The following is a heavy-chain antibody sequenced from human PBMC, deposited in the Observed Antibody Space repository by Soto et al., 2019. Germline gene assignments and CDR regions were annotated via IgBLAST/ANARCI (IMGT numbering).Heavy chain of an antibody. CDR2: VKHDGSEK. V-gene: IGHV3-7*01. CDR1: GFTLSSYW. D-gene: IGHD6-19*01. Sequence: PGGSLRLSCAASGFTLSSYWMSWVRQAPGKGLEWVAHVKHDGSEKYYVGSVRGRFTITRDTSASTAYMELSSLRSEDTAVYYCATTPGYNSGWFFFDYWGQGTLVTVSS. J-gene: IGHJ4*02. CDR3: ATTPGYNSGWFFFDY.